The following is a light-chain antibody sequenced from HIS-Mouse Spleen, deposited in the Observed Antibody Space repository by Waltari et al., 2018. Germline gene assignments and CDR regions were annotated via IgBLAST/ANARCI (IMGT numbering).Light chain of an antibody. CDR1: QSLVHSDGNTY. J-gene: IGKJ2*01. Sequence: DVVMTQSPLSLHVTLGQPASISCRSSQSLVHSDGNTYLNWFQQRPGQSPRRLIYKVSNRDSGIPDRLSGSGSGTDFTLKISRVEAEDVGVYYCMQGTHWPITFGQGTKLEIK. CDR2: KVS. CDR3: MQGTHWPIT. V-gene: IGKV2-30*02.